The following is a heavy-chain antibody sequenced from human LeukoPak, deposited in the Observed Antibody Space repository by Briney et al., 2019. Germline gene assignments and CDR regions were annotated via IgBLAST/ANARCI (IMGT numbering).Heavy chain of an antibody. CDR3: ARTRYSSSWVEGIDY. V-gene: IGHV3-30-3*01. CDR1: GFTFSSYA. Sequence: PGGSLRLSCAASGFTFSSYAMHWVRQAPGKGLEWVAVISYDGSNKYYADSVKGRFTISRDNSKNTLYLQMNSLRAEDTAVYYCARTRYSSSWVEGIDYWGQGTLVTVSS. CDR2: ISYDGSNK. J-gene: IGHJ4*02. D-gene: IGHD6-13*01.